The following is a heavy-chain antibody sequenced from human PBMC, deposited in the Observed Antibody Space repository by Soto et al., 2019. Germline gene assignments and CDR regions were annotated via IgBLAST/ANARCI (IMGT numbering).Heavy chain of an antibody. CDR3: ARVRHPDYDFWTADSRDWFDP. CDR2: ISSSSSYI. V-gene: IGHV3-21*01. Sequence: GGSLRLSCAASGFTFSSYSMNWVRQAPGKGLEWVSSISSSSSYIYYADSVKGRFTISRDNAKNSLYLQMNSLRAEDTAVYYCARVRHPDYDFWTADSRDWFDPWGQGTLVTVSS. D-gene: IGHD3-3*01. J-gene: IGHJ5*02. CDR1: GFTFSSYS.